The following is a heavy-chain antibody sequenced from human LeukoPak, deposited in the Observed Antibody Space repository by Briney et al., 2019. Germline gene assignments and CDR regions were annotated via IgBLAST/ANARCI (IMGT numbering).Heavy chain of an antibody. CDR1: GGSISNYY. CDR3: ARDPSSGWSWFDP. J-gene: IGHJ5*02. V-gene: IGHV4-59*01. D-gene: IGHD6-19*01. CDR2: IYYSGGT. Sequence: SETLSLTCTVSGGSISNYYWSWIRQPPGKGLEWIGYIYYSGGTNYNPSLKSRVTILVDTSKNQFSLKLRSVTAADTAVYYCARDPSSGWSWFDPWGQGTLVTVSS.